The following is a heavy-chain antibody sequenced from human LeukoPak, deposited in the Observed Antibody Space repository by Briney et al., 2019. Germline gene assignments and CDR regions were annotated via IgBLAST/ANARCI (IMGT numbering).Heavy chain of an antibody. V-gene: IGHV1-69*04. CDR3: ARVRGATSGAGYYDY. D-gene: IGHD2-15*01. Sequence: SVKVSCKTSGGSFTTYDITWPRQAPGQGLEWMGRVIPSVGVAEYAQKFQGRVTITADTSTTTAHMELSSLTPEDTAVYFCARVRGATSGAGYYDYWGQGTLLTVSS. CDR2: VIPSVGVA. CDR1: GGSFTTYD. J-gene: IGHJ4*02.